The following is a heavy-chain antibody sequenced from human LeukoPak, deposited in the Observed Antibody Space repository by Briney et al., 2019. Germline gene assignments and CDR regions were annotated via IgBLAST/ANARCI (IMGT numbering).Heavy chain of an antibody. D-gene: IGHD4-17*01. Sequence: GGSLRLSCAASGFTFSTYWMHWVRQAQGKGLVWVSRIDTDGSSTSYADSVKGRFTISRDNAKNTLYLQMNSLRAEDTAVYYCTRDRYGDYSDYWGQGIMVTVSS. V-gene: IGHV3-74*01. CDR3: TRDRYGDYSDY. CDR2: IDTDGSST. J-gene: IGHJ4*02. CDR1: GFTFSTYW.